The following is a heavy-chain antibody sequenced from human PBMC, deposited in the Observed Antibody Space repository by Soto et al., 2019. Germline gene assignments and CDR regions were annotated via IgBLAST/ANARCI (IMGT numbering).Heavy chain of an antibody. V-gene: IGHV3-23*01. Sequence: LRLSCAASGFTFSSYAMSWVRQAPGKGLEWVSAISGSGGSTYYADSVKGRFTISRDNSKNTLYLQMNSLRAEDTAVYYCAKTLEQTTVTTYFDYWGQGTLVTVSS. CDR2: ISGSGGST. CDR1: GFTFSSYA. J-gene: IGHJ4*02. CDR3: AKTLEQTTVTTYFDY. D-gene: IGHD4-17*01.